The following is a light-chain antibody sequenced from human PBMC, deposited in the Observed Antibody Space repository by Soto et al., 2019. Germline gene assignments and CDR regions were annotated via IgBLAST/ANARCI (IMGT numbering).Light chain of an antibody. V-gene: IGKV1-5*03. J-gene: IGKJ1*01. CDR3: QHYYGYSWT. Sequence: DIQMTQSPSTLSASVGDRVTITCRASQNINTWLAWFQQKPGKAPHLLIYMASNLETGVPSRSSGSGSETEFTLTISSLQPDDFATYYCQHYYGYSWTFGQGTKVDI. CDR1: QNINTW. CDR2: MAS.